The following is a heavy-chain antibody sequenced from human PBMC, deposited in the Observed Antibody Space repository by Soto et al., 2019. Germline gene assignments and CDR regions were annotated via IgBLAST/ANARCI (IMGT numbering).Heavy chain of an antibody. J-gene: IGHJ3*02. CDR2: ISSSSSYI. Sequence: GGSLRLSCAASGFTFSSYSMNWVRQAPGKGLEWVSSISSSSSYIYYADSVKGRFTISRDNAKNSLYLQMNSLRAEDTAVYYCVRSGVGVWSGAFDIWGQGTMVTVSS. CDR1: GFTFSSYS. D-gene: IGHD2-8*01. CDR3: VRSGVGVWSGAFDI. V-gene: IGHV3-21*01.